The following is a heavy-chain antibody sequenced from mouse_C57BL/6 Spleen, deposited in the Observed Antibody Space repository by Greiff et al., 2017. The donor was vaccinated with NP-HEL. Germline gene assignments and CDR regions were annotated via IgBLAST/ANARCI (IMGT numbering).Heavy chain of an antibody. CDR2: ISYDGSN. J-gene: IGHJ2*01. D-gene: IGHD1-1*01. V-gene: IGHV3-6*01. CDR3: ARGVLRSYYFDY. CDR1: GYSITSGYY. Sequence: EVQLQESGPGLVKPSQSLSLTCSVTGYSITSGYYWNWIRQFPGNKLEWMGYISYDGSNNYNPSLKNRISITRDTSKNQFFLKLNSVTTEDTATYYCARGVLRSYYFDYWGQGTTLTVSS.